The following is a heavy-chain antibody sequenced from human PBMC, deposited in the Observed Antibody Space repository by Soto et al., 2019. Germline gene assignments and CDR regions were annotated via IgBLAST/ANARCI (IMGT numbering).Heavy chain of an antibody. J-gene: IGHJ5*02. D-gene: IGHD1-26*01. Sequence: LSLTCTVSGDSINNSYWSWIRQPAWKGLEWIGRVSSSGTTNYNPSFKTRVTMSADTSKNQLSLRLRSVTAADTAVYYCAKEGSGGSKWFDPWGRGPQVTVPS. CDR1: GDSINNSY. CDR3: AKEGSGGSKWFDP. V-gene: IGHV4-4*07. CDR2: VSSSGTT.